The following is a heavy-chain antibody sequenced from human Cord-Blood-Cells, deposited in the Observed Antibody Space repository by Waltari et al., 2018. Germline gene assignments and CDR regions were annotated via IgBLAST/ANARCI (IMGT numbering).Heavy chain of an antibody. D-gene: IGHD6-13*01. CDR2: IYYSGST. CDR3: AAGMAAAGTRWFDP. CDR1: GGSISSSSYY. V-gene: IGHV4-39*01. Sequence: QLQLQESGPGMVKPSETLSLTCTGSGGSISSSSYYWGWIRQPPGKGPEWIGSIYYSGSTYYNPSLKSRVTISVDTSKNQFSLKLSSVTAADTAVYYCAAGMAAAGTRWFDPWGQGTLVTVSS. J-gene: IGHJ5*02.